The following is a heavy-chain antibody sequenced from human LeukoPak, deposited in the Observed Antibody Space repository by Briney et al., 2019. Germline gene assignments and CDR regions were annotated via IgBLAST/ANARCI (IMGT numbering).Heavy chain of an antibody. Sequence: SETLSLTCTVSGGSISSYYWSWIRQPAGKGLEWIGRIYTSGSTNYNPSLKSRVTMSVDTSKNQFSLKLSSVTAADTAVYYCAGSTPSYFYNTSGDFDCWGQGTLVTVSS. D-gene: IGHD3-22*01. J-gene: IGHJ4*02. CDR3: AGSTPSYFYNTSGDFDC. CDR2: IYTSGST. CDR1: GGSISSYY. V-gene: IGHV4-4*07.